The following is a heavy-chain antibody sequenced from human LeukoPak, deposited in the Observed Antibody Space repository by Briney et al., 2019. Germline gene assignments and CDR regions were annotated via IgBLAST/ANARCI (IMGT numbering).Heavy chain of an antibody. CDR1: GGSISSSSYY. J-gene: IGHJ3*02. V-gene: IGHV4-39*01. CDR3: ARLPHQDAFDI. D-gene: IGHD2-2*01. CDR2: IYYSGST. Sequence: MSSETLSLTCTVSGGSISSSSYYWGWIRQPPGKGLEWIGSIYYSGSTYYNPSLKSRVTISVDTSKNQFSLKLCSVTAADTAVYYCARLPHQDAFDIWGQGTMVTVSS.